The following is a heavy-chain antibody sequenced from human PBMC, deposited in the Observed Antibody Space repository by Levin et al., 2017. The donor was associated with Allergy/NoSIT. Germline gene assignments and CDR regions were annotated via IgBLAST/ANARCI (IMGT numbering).Heavy chain of an antibody. CDR3: AHIYDSLTGHYPGSAAFDI. CDR1: GFSFSIYW. Sequence: PGGSLRLSCAASGFSFSIYWMHWVRQAPGKGLVWVSRIQSDGSSATYMDSVKGRFTIARDNAKNILYLHMNSLRAEDTAVYYCAHIYDSLTGHYPGSAAFDIWGQGTMVTVSS. V-gene: IGHV3-74*03. D-gene: IGHD3-9*01. CDR2: IQSDGSSA. J-gene: IGHJ3*02.